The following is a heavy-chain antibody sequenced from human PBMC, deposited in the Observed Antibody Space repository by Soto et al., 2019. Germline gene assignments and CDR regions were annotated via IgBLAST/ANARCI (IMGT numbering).Heavy chain of an antibody. Sequence: EVQLVESGGGLVQPGGSLRLSCIASEFTFSSYTMNWVRQAPGKGLEWLSNIRSNSDDTYYADSVKGRFTISRDNAKNSLHLQMNSLRDEDTAVYYCVRDAAYAFDIWGQGTMVTVSS. J-gene: IGHJ3*02. CDR1: EFTFSSYT. D-gene: IGHD6-25*01. CDR3: VRDAAYAFDI. V-gene: IGHV3-48*02. CDR2: IRSNSDDT.